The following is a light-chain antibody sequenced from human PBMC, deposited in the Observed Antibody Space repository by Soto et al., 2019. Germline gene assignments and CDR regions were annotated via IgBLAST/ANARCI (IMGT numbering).Light chain of an antibody. CDR3: QQYNRYPWT. CDR2: EAS. CDR1: ESVRSW. Sequence: DIQMTQSPSTLSASIGDRVTISCRASESVRSWLAWFQQKPGKAPKFLIYEASNLESGVPSRFSGSGSGTEFTLTISGLQPDDFATYYCQQYNRYPWTLGQGTKVDIK. V-gene: IGKV1-5*03. J-gene: IGKJ1*01.